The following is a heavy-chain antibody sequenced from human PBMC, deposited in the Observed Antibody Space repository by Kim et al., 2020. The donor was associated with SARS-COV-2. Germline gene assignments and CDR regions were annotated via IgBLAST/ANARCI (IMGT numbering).Heavy chain of an antibody. Sequence: SDTLSLTCTVSGDSLSSGSYYWSWIRQPPGKGLEWIAYSYFSGSTYYNPSLKSRVTISVDTSKHQFSLTVSSVTAADTSVYYCAREFNYYGYHRFAPWG. J-gene: IGHJ5*02. CDR1: GDSLSSGSYY. D-gene: IGHD3-10*01. V-gene: IGHV4-61*01. CDR3: AREFNYYGYHRFAP. CDR2: SYFSGST.